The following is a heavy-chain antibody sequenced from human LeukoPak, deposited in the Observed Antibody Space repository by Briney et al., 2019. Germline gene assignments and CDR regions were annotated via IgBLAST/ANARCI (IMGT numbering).Heavy chain of an antibody. CDR1: GFTFSSYG. CDR3: AKGGSIAARGGWYYYYYMDV. D-gene: IGHD6-6*01. J-gene: IGHJ6*03. Sequence: GGSLRLSCAASGFTFSSYGMHWVRQAPGEGLEWVAVIWYDGSNKYYADSVKGRFTISRDNSKNTLYLQMNSLRAEDTAVYYCAKGGSIAARGGWYYYYYMDVWGKGTTVTVSS. CDR2: IWYDGSNK. V-gene: IGHV3-33*06.